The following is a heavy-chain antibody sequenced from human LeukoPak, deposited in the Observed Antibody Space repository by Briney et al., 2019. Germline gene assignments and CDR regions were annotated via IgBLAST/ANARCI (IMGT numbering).Heavy chain of an antibody. D-gene: IGHD4-17*01. J-gene: IGHJ6*02. Sequence: SETLSLTCTVSGGSVSISSYYWGWIRQPPGKGLEWIGSIYYSGSTNYNPSLKSRVTISVDTSKNQFSLKLSSVTAADTAVYYCARNYGDYSYYYYGMDVWGQGTTVTVSS. CDR3: ARNYGDYSYYYYGMDV. CDR1: GGSVSISSYY. V-gene: IGHV4-39*07. CDR2: IYYSGST.